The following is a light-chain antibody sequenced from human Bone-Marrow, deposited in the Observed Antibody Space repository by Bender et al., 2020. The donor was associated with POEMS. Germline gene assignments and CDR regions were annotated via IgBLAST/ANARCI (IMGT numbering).Light chain of an antibody. CDR1: SSDVGSYNL. Sequence: QSALTQPASVSGSPGQSVAISCTGTSSDVGSYNLVSWYQQHPGKAPKLMIYDVSKRPSGASDRFSGSKSGNTASLTISGLQAEDEGDYHCCSYAGSSTWVFGGGTKLTVL. CDR2: DVS. V-gene: IGLV2-23*02. J-gene: IGLJ3*02. CDR3: CSYAGSSTWV.